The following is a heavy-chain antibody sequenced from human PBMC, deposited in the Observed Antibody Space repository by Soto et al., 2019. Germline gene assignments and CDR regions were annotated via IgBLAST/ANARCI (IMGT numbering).Heavy chain of an antibody. Sequence: EVQLVEAGGGLVQPGGSLRLSCAASGFTFSSYSMNWVRQAPGKGLEWVSYISSSSSTIYYADSVKGRFTISRDKAKNSLYLQMNSLTADDTAVYFFAIDHGYVSDYWGQGPLVTVSS. CDR1: GFTFSSYS. CDR2: ISSSSSTI. D-gene: IGHD2-15*01. J-gene: IGHJ4*02. CDR3: AIDHGYVSDY. V-gene: IGHV3-48*01.